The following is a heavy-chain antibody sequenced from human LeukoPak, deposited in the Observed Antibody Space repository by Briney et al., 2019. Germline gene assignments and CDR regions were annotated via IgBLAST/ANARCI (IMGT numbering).Heavy chain of an antibody. J-gene: IGHJ5*02. CDR1: GGSISSGDYY. Sequence: SETLSLTCTVSGGSISSGDYYWSWIRQPPGKGLEWIGYIYYSGTTYYNPSLKSRVTLSVDTSKTQFSLKLTSVTAADTAVYYCARYRSSSVLNWFDPWGQGTLVTVSS. CDR3: ARYRSSSVLNWFDP. D-gene: IGHD6-6*01. CDR2: IYYSGTT. V-gene: IGHV4-30-4*08.